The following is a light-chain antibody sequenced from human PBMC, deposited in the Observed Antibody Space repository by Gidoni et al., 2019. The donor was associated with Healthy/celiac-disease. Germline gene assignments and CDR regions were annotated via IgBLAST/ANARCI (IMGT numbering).Light chain of an antibody. CDR2: WAS. V-gene: IGKV4-1*01. Sequence: DIVMTQSPDSLAVSLGERATINCKSSQSVLYSSNNKNYLAWYQQKPGQTPKLLIYWASTREAGVPDRFSGSGSGTDFTLTISSLQAEDVAVYYCQQYYSTPLTFXGXTKVEIK. J-gene: IGKJ4*01. CDR1: QSVLYSSNNKNY. CDR3: QQYYSTPLT.